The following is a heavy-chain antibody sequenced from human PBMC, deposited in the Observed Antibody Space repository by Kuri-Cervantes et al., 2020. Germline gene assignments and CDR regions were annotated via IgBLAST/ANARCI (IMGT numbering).Heavy chain of an antibody. Sequence: ASVKVSCKVSGYTLTELSMHWVRQAPGKGLEWMGGFDPEDGETIYAQKFQGRVTMTEDTSTDTAYMELSSLRYEDTAVYYCATGGDYGDRKGWFDPWGQGTLVTVSS. J-gene: IGHJ5*02. CDR1: GYTLTELS. V-gene: IGHV1-24*01. CDR2: FDPEDGET. D-gene: IGHD4-17*01. CDR3: ATGGDYGDRKGWFDP.